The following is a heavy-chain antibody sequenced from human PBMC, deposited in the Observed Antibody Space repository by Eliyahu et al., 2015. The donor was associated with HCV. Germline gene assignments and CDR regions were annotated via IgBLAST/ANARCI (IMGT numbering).Heavy chain of an antibody. V-gene: IGHV1-69*01. J-gene: IGHJ4*02. Sequence: QVQLVQSGAEVKKPGSSVKVSCKASGXTFSSYAISWVRQAPGQGPEWMGGIIPIFGTANYAQKFQGRVTITADESTSTAYMELSSLRSEDTAVYYCARVGHDSSGKPFDYWGQGTLVTVSS. CDR2: IIPIFGTA. D-gene: IGHD3-22*01. CDR1: GXTFSSYA. CDR3: ARVGHDSSGKPFDY.